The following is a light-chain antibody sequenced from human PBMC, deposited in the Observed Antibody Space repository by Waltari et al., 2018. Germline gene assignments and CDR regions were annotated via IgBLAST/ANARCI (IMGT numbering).Light chain of an antibody. CDR3: CSHAGSSTL. V-gene: IGLV2-23*01. Sequence: QSALTQPASVSGSPGQSITISCTGTSSDVGSYNLGSWYQQHPGKAPKLMIYEGSKRPSGVSNRFSGSKSGNTASLTISGLQAEDEADYYCCSHAGSSTLFGGGTKLTVL. CDR2: EGS. CDR1: SSDVGSYNL. J-gene: IGLJ2*01.